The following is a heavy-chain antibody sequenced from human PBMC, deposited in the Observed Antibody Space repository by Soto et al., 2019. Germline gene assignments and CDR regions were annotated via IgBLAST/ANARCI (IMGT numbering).Heavy chain of an antibody. V-gene: IGHV3-23*01. CDR1: GFTFSSYA. CDR3: AKVEGGSYVYFDY. CDR2: ISASGGSI. D-gene: IGHD3-16*01. J-gene: IGHJ4*02. Sequence: HPGGSLRLSCAASGFTFSSYAMGWVRQAPGKGLEWVSVISASGGSIYYADSVKGRFTISRDSSKNTLYLQLNSLRAEDTAVYYCAKVEGGSYVYFDYWGQGTLVTVSS.